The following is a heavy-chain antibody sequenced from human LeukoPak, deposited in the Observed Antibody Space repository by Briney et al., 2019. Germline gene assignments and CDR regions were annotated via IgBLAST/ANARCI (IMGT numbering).Heavy chain of an antibody. CDR2: INPNSGGT. CDR3: ARTGVADASITTFDY. J-gene: IGHJ4*02. Sequence: ASVKVSCKASGYTFTGYYMNLVRQAPGQGLEWMARINPNSGGTNYAQKFQGSVTMTRDTSISTVYMELNRLRSDDTAVYYCARTGVADASITTFDYWGQGTLVTVSS. D-gene: IGHD3-22*01. V-gene: IGHV1-2*06. CDR1: GYTFTGYY.